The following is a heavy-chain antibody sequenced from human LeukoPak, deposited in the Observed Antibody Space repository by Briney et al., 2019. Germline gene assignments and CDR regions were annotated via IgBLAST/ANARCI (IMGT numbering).Heavy chain of an antibody. CDR2: IYTSGST. Sequence: SQTLSLTCTASGGSISSGSYYWSWLRQPAGQGLEWVGRIYTSGSTNYNPSLRSRVTISVDTSKNQFSMKLSSVTAADTAVYYCARDRFPNYYMDVWGKGTTVTVSS. CDR1: GGSISSGSYY. CDR3: ARDRFPNYYMDV. J-gene: IGHJ6*03. D-gene: IGHD3-10*01. V-gene: IGHV4-61*02.